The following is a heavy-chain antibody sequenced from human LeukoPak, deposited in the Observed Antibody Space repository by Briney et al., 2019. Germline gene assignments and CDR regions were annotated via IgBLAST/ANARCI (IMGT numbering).Heavy chain of an antibody. V-gene: IGHV4-34*01. Sequence: SETLSLTCAVYGGSFNSYYWGWIRQPPGKGLEWIGEINHSGGTNYSPSLKSRVTISVDTPKNQFSLRLSSVTAADTAVYYCASERRYSSGRWDYYFDYWGQGTLVTVSS. CDR3: ASERRYSSGRWDYYFDY. CDR1: GGSFNSYY. J-gene: IGHJ4*02. D-gene: IGHD6-19*01. CDR2: INHSGGT.